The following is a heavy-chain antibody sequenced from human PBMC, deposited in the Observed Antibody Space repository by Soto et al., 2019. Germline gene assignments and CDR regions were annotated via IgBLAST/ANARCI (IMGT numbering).Heavy chain of an antibody. D-gene: IGHD3-9*01. CDR1: GYSFTSYW. Sequence: GESLKISCKGSGYSFTSYWIGWVRQMPGKGLEWMGIIYPGDSDTRYSPSFQGQVTISADKSISTAYLQWSSLKASDTAMYYCARPSLPYDILTGYYGMDVWGQGITVTVSS. V-gene: IGHV5-51*01. CDR2: IYPGDSDT. J-gene: IGHJ6*02. CDR3: ARPSLPYDILTGYYGMDV.